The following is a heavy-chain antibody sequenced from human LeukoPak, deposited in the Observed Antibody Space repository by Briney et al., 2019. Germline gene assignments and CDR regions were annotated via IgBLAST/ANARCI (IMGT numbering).Heavy chain of an antibody. D-gene: IGHD2-8*02. J-gene: IGHJ4*02. V-gene: IGHV1-8*01. CDR1: GYTFTTYD. CDR3: ARARLVRGPVTPLYYFDY. Sequence: AASVKVSCKASGYTFTTYDINWVRQATGQGLEWMGWMNPNSANTGYAQKFQGRVTITRNTPISTAYMELNSLRSDDTAVYYCARARLVRGPVTPLYYFDYWGQGVLVTVSS. CDR2: MNPNSANT.